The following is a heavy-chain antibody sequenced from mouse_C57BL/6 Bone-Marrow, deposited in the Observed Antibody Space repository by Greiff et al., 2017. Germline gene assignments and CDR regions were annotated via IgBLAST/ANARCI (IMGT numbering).Heavy chain of an antibody. J-gene: IGHJ3*01. D-gene: IGHD2-1*01. V-gene: IGHV3-6*01. CDR3: ARDRGGNLFAY. CDR1: GYSITSGYY. Sequence: ESGPGLVKPSQSLSLTCSVTGYSITSGYYWNWIRQFPGNKLEWMGYISYDGSNNYHPSLKNRISITRDTSKIQLFLKLNSVTTEDTATYYCARDRGGNLFAYWGQGTLVTVSA. CDR2: ISYDGSN.